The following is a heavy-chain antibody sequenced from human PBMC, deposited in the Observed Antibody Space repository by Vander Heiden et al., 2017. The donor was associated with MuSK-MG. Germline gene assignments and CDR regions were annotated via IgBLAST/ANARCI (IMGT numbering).Heavy chain of an antibody. J-gene: IGHJ5*02. D-gene: IGHD2-2*01. CDR2: ISGYNGNT. CDR1: GYTFTSYG. V-gene: IGHV1-18*01. CDR3: ARSSSDIVVVPAAPLGNWFDP. Sequence: QVQLVQSGAEVKKPGTSVKVSCKASGYTFTSYGISWVRQAPGQGLEWMGWISGYNGNTNYAQKLQGRVTMTTDTSTSTAYMELRSLTSDDTAVYYCARSSSDIVVVPAAPLGNWFDPWGQGTLVTVSS.